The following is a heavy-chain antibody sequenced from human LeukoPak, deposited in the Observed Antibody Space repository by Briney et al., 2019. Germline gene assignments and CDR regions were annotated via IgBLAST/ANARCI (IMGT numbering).Heavy chain of an antibody. D-gene: IGHD4-17*01. Sequence: TPSETLSLTCTVSGGSISSYYWSWIPQPPGKGLEWIGYIYYSGSTNYNSSVRSRVTISVDTSKNQFSLKLSSVTAADTAVYYCARTMTTVTYDAFDIWAQGTLVTVSS. J-gene: IGHJ3*02. CDR1: GGSISSYY. V-gene: IGHV4-59*01. CDR2: IYYSGST. CDR3: ARTMTTVTYDAFDI.